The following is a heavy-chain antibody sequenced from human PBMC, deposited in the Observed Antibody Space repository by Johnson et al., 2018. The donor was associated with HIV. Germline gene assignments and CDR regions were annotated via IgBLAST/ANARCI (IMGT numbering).Heavy chain of an antibody. CDR3: ARDIAPLAGRDAFDI. V-gene: IGHV3-13*01. Sequence: VQLVESGGGLVQPGGSLRLSCAASGFTFSNYDIHWVRQATGKGLEWVSTIGTAGDTYYAGSVKGRFTISRENAKNSLYLQMNSLRAGDTAVYYCARDIAPLAGRDAFDIWGQGTMVTVFS. J-gene: IGHJ3*02. D-gene: IGHD6-13*01. CDR1: GFTFSNYD. CDR2: IGTAGDT.